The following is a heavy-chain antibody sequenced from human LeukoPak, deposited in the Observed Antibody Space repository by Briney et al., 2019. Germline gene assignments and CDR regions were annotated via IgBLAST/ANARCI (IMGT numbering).Heavy chain of an antibody. V-gene: IGHV4-59*01. CDR1: GGSISSYY. Sequence: WETLSLTCTVSGGSISSYYWSWIRQPPGKGLEWIGYIYYSGSTNYNPSLKSRVTISVDTSKNQFSLRLSSVTAADTALYYCARDHYFDYWGQGTQVTVSS. CDR2: IYYSGST. CDR3: ARDHYFDY. J-gene: IGHJ4*02.